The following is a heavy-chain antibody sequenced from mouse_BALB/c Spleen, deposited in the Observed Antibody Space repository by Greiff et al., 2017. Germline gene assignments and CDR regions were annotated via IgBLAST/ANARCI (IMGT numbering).Heavy chain of an antibody. D-gene: IGHD1-1*02. CDR3: ARDGNYFDY. Sequence: EVMLVESGGGLVQPGGSLKLSCAASGFTFSSYGMSWVRQTPDKRLELVATINSNGGSTYYPDSVKGRFTISRDNAKNTLYLQMSSLKSEDTAMYYCARDGNYFDYWGQGTTLTVSS. CDR2: INSNGGST. V-gene: IGHV5-6-3*01. J-gene: IGHJ2*01. CDR1: GFTFSSYG.